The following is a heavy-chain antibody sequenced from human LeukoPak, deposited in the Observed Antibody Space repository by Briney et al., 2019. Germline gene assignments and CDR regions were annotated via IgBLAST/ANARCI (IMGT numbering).Heavy chain of an antibody. CDR1: GFTVSSNY. CDR3: ARDRWSGYSYGMDV. CDR2: IYSGGSI. V-gene: IGHV3-53*01. Sequence: PGGSLRLSCAASGFTVSSNYMSWVRQAPGKGLEWVSVIYSGGSIYYADSVKGRFTISRDNSKNTLYLQMNSLRAEDTAVYYCARDRWSGYSYGMDVWGQGTTVTASS. J-gene: IGHJ6*02. D-gene: IGHD3-3*01.